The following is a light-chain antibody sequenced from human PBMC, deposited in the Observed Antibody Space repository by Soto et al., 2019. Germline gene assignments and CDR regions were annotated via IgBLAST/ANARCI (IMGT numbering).Light chain of an antibody. J-gene: IGKJ2*01. Sequence: DIQMPQSTSSMSASVGDRVTITCRASQSISSYLNWYQQKPGKAPQLLIYAASSLQSGVPSRFSGSGSGTDFTLTISSLQPEDFATYYCQQSYSTPPVTFGQGTKLEIK. CDR2: AAS. V-gene: IGKV1-39*01. CDR3: QQSYSTPPVT. CDR1: QSISSY.